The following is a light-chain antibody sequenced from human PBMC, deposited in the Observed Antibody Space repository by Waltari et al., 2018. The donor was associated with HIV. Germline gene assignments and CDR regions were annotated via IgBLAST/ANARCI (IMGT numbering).Light chain of an antibody. J-gene: IGLJ3*02. V-gene: IGLV1-40*01. CDR3: QSYDSSLSGSRV. CDR1: SSNIRAGYD. CDR2: GNS. Sequence: QSVLTQPPSVSGAPGQRVTIPGTGSSSNIRAGYDVPWSQQLPGTAPKLRSYGNSNRPSGVPGRLSGSKAGTSASLAITGRQAEDEADYYCQSYDSSLSGSRVFGGGTKLTVL.